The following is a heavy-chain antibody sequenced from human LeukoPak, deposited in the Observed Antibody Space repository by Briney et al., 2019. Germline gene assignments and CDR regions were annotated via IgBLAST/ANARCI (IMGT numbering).Heavy chain of an antibody. D-gene: IGHD3-22*01. CDR2: INWNGGST. CDR3: ARGAYYYDSSGYYYDDY. V-gene: IGHV3-20*04. CDR1: GFTFDDYG. J-gene: IGHJ4*02. Sequence: PGGSLRLSCAASGFTFDDYGMSWVRQAPGKGLEWVSGINWNGGSTGYADSVKGRFTISRDNAKNSLYLQMNSLRAEDTALYYCARGAYYYDSSGYYYDDYWGQGTLVTVPS.